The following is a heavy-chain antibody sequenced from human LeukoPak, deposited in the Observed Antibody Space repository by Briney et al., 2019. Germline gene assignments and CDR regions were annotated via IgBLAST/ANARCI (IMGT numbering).Heavy chain of an antibody. CDR2: MEQSGSHK. CDR1: DFSFSDFY. J-gene: IGHJ4*02. D-gene: IGHD1-1*01. Sequence: PGGSLRLSCAVSDFSFSDFYMGWVRQAPGKGLEWVAYMEQSGSHKAYMDSVKGRFTISRDNDKSSLYLQMNGLRPEDTAVYHCARWNEPFDYWGQGTLVTVSS. CDR3: ARWNEPFDY. V-gene: IGHV3-7*01.